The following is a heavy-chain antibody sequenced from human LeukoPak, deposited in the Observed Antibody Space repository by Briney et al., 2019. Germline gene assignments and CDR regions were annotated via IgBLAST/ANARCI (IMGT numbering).Heavy chain of an antibody. CDR2: INHSGST. CDR3: AGFWSGYYASGWAYYYYYGMDA. J-gene: IGHJ6*02. V-gene: IGHV4-34*01. D-gene: IGHD3-3*01. Sequence: SETLSLTCAVYGGSFSGYYWSWIRQPPGKGLEWIGEINHSGSTNYNPSLKSRVTISVDTSKNQFSLKLSSVTAADTAVYYCAGFWSGYYASGWAYYYYYGMDAWGQGTTVTVSS. CDR1: GGSFSGYY.